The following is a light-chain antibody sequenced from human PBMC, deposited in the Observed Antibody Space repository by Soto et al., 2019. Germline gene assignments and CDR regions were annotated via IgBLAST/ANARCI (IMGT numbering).Light chain of an antibody. J-gene: IGLJ1*01. V-gene: IGLV2-11*01. CDR2: DVS. CDR3: CSYAGSYTYV. CDR1: SSDVGGYNC. Sequence: QSALTQARSVSGSPGQSVTISCTGTSSDVGGYNCVSWYQQHPGKAPKLMIYDVSKRPSGVPDRFSGSKSGNTASLTISGLQAEDEADYYCCSYAGSYTYVFGTGTKVTVL.